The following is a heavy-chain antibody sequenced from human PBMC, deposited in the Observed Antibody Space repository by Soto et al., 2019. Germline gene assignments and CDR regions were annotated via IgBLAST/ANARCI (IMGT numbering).Heavy chain of an antibody. CDR1: GGTFSSYA. CDR2: IIPIFGTA. V-gene: IGHV1-69*13. J-gene: IGHJ6*02. D-gene: IGHD3-10*01. Sequence: ASVKVSCKASGGTFSSYAISWVRQAPGQGLEWMGGIIPIFGTANYAQKFQGRVTITADESTSTACMELSSLRSEDTAVYYCARGYYYGSGENYYYGMDVWGQGTTVTVSS. CDR3: ARGYYYGSGENYYYGMDV.